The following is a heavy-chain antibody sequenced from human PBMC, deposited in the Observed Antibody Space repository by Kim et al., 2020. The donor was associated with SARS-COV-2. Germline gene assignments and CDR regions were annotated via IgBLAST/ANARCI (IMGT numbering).Heavy chain of an antibody. CDR2: ISYDGSNK. Sequence: GGSLRLSCAASGFTFSSYGMHWVRQAPGKGLEWVAVISYDGSNKYYADSVKGRFTISRDNSKNTLYLQMNSLRAEDTAVYYCAKGATPGRSITIFGVVRHPFDYWGQGTLVTVSS. J-gene: IGHJ4*02. D-gene: IGHD3-3*01. CDR3: AKGATPGRSITIFGVVRHPFDY. CDR1: GFTFSSYG. V-gene: IGHV3-30*18.